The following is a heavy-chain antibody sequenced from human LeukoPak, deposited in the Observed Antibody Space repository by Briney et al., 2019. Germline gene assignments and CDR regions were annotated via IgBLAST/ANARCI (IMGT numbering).Heavy chain of an antibody. CDR3: ARDDEVGAIRFDY. J-gene: IGHJ4*02. CDR1: GLTVSSEY. V-gene: IGHV3-53*01. CDR2: IYGAGAT. Sequence: GGSLRLSCAAYGLTVSSEYLAWVRQAPGKGLEWISVIYGAGATYYADSVEGRFTISRDNSKNTLYLQMNSLRAEDTAVYYCARDDEVGAIRFDYWGQGTLVTVSS. D-gene: IGHD1-26*01.